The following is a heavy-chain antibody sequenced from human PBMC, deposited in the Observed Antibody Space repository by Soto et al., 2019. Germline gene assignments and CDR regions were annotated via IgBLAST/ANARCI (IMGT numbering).Heavy chain of an antibody. J-gene: IGHJ4*02. V-gene: IGHV3-74*01. Sequence: EVQLVESGGGLVQPGGSLRLSCAGSGLTLSRDWMHWVRQGPGKGLVWVSRINSDGGTTTYADSVKGRFTISRDNAKNTVDLQMNSLRAEDTAVYYCLAGETNYFDFWGQGTLVTVSS. CDR3: LAGETNYFDF. CDR2: INSDGGTT. CDR1: GLTLSRDW. D-gene: IGHD3-10*01.